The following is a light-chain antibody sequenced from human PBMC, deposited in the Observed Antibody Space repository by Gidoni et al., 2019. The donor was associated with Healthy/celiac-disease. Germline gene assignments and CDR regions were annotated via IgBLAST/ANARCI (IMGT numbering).Light chain of an antibody. Sequence: EIVLTQSPATLSLSPGERATLSCRASQSVSSSLAWYQQKPGQAPRLLIYDASNRATGIPARFSVSGSGTDFTLTISSLEPEDFAVYYCQQRSNPLTFGGGTKVEIK. V-gene: IGKV3-11*01. CDR3: QQRSNPLT. J-gene: IGKJ4*01. CDR1: QSVSSS. CDR2: DAS.